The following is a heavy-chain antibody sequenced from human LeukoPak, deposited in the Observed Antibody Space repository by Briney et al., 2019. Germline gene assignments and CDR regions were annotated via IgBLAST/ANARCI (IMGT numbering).Heavy chain of an antibody. J-gene: IGHJ4*02. CDR2: VDPEDGET. Sequence: ASVKISCKVSGYTFTDYYMHWVQQAPGKGLEWMGLVDPEDGETIYAEKFQGRVTITADTSTDTAYMELSSLRSEDTAVYYCATDQGSGWYSGFDYWGQGTLVTVSS. V-gene: IGHV1-69-2*01. CDR3: ATDQGSGWYSGFDY. D-gene: IGHD6-19*01. CDR1: GYTFTDYY.